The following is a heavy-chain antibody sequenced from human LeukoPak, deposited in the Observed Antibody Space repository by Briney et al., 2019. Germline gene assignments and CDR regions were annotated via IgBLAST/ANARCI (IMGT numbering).Heavy chain of an antibody. CDR1: GGSISSGSYY. V-gene: IGHV4-39*07. J-gene: IGHJ5*02. Sequence: PSETLSLTRTVSGGSISSGSYYWGWIRQPPGKGLEWIGSIYYSGSTYYNPSLKSRVTISVDTSKNQFSLKLSSVTAADTAVYYCARDFYGSGSYYNWFDPWGQGTLVTVSS. CDR3: ARDFYGSGSYYNWFDP. D-gene: IGHD3-10*01. CDR2: IYYSGST.